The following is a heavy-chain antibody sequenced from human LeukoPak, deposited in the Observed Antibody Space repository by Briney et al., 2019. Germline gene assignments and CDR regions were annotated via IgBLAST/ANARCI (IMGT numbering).Heavy chain of an antibody. J-gene: IGHJ4*02. CDR3: ARDDNYGPGQPDD. D-gene: IGHD3-10*01. V-gene: IGHV1-18*01. Sequence: GASVKVSCKVSGYTLTELSMHWVRQAPGQGLEWMGWISGYNGNTNYAQKFQGRVTMTTDTSTSTVYMELRSLRSDDTAVYYCARDDNYGPGQPDDWGQGTLVTVSS. CDR1: GYTLTELS. CDR2: ISGYNGNT.